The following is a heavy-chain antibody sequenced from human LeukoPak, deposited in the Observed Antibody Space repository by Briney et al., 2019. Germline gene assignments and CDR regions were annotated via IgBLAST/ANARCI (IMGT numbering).Heavy chain of an antibody. CDR3: AREAKNYGGNSNNWFDP. V-gene: IGHV4-59*01. CDR1: GGSISSYY. Sequence: PSETLPLTCTVSGGSISSYYWSWIRQPPGKGLEWIGYIYYSGSTNYNPSLKSRVTISVDTSKNQFSLKLSSVTAADTAVYYCAREAKNYGGNSNNWFDPWGQGTLVTVSS. J-gene: IGHJ5*02. CDR2: IYYSGST. D-gene: IGHD4-23*01.